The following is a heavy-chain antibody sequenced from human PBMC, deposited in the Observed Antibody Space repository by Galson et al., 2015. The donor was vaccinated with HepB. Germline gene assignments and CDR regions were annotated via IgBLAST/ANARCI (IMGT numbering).Heavy chain of an antibody. CDR2: INAGNGNT. Sequence: SVKVSCKASGYTFTSYAMHWVRQAPGQRLEWMGWINAGNGNTKYSQKFQGRVTITRDTSASTACMELSSLRSEDTAVYYCARDWDPITMVQGVLDYWGQGTLVTVSS. V-gene: IGHV1-3*01. J-gene: IGHJ4*02. D-gene: IGHD3-10*01. CDR3: ARDWDPITMVQGVLDY. CDR1: GYTFTSYA.